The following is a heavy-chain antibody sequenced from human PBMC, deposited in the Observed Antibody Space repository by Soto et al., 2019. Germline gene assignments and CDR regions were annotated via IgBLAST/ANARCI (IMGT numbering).Heavy chain of an antibody. CDR2: TKEDGSEK. CDR1: GFTFTNHW. V-gene: IGHV3-7*04. J-gene: IGHJ4*02. CDR3: ARGRNAYGL. D-gene: IGHD3-10*01. Sequence: EVQLVEFGGGLVQPGGSLRLSCEASGFTFTNHWMAWVRQAAGKGLEWVANTKEDGSEKHYVEDVKGRLTISRDNAKNSLYLQMNTLKTEDTAVYYCARGRNAYGLWGQGALVTVSS.